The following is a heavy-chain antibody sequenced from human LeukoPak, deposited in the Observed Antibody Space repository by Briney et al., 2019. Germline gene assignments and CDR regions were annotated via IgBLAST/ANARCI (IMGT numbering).Heavy chain of an antibody. J-gene: IGHJ4*02. CDR2: INHSGST. D-gene: IGHD4-11*01. Sequence: SETLSLTCAVYGGSFSSYYWSWIRQPPGKGLEWTGEINHSGSTNYNPSLKSRVTISVDTSKNQFSLKLSSVTAADTAVYYCARGFGSLMTTVPYFDYWGQGTLVTVSS. CDR1: GGSFSSYY. V-gene: IGHV4-34*01. CDR3: ARGFGSLMTTVPYFDY.